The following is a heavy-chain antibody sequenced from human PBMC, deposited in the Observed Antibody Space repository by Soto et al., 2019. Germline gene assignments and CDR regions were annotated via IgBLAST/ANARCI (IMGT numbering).Heavy chain of an antibody. CDR2: ISAYNGNT. Sequence: ASVKVSCKASGYTFTSYGISWVRQAPGQGLEWMGWISAYNGNTNYAQKLQGRVTMTTDTSTSTAYMELRSLRSDDTAVYYCARDGNIVVVVAATTYYGMDVRGQGTTVTVS. D-gene: IGHD2-15*01. V-gene: IGHV1-18*04. CDR1: GYTFTSYG. J-gene: IGHJ6*02. CDR3: ARDGNIVVVVAATTYYGMDV.